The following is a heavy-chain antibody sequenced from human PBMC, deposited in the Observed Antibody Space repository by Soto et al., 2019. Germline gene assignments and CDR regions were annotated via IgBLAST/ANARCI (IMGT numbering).Heavy chain of an antibody. CDR2: INPNSGGT. D-gene: IGHD6-13*01. V-gene: IGHV1-2*02. CDR1: GLSFSDHY. Sequence: SLVKVSCKASGLSFSDHYIHWLRQAPGQGLEWMGWINPNSGGTSYAQKFQGRVTMTRDTSTSTVYMELSSLRSEDTAVYYCARSSSWYISRYYFDYWGQGTLVTVSS. J-gene: IGHJ4*02. CDR3: ARSSSWYISRYYFDY.